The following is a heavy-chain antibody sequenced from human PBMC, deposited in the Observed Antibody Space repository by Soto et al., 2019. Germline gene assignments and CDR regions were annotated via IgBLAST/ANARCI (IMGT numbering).Heavy chain of an antibody. V-gene: IGHV3-30*18. CDR3: AKYSSSYDTADY. Sequence: GGSLRLSCAASGFTFSSYGMHWVRQAPGKGLEWVAVISYDGSNKYYADSVKGRFTISRDNSKNTLYLQMNSLRAEDTAVYYCAKYSSSYDTADYWGQGTLVTVSS. CDR1: GFTFSSYG. D-gene: IGHD6-6*01. CDR2: ISYDGSNK. J-gene: IGHJ4*02.